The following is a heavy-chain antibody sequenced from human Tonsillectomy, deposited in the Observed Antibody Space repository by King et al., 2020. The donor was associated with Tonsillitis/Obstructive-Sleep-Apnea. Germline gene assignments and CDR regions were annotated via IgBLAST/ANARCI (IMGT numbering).Heavy chain of an antibody. CDR2: ISWNSGSI. J-gene: IGHJ4*02. CDR1: GFTFDDYA. V-gene: IGHV3-9*01. Sequence: QLVQSGGGLVQPGRSLRLSCAASGFTFDDYAMHWVRHAPGKGLEWVSGISWNSGSIGYADSVKGRFTISRDNAKNSLYLQMNSLRAEDTALYYCAKDKGPIAAAGIDYWGQGTLVTVSS. CDR3: AKDKGPIAAAGIDY. D-gene: IGHD6-13*01.